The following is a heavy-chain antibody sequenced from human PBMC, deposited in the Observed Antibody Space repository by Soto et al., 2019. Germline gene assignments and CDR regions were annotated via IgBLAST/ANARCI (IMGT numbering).Heavy chain of an antibody. CDR2: IIPIFGTA. Sequence: QVQPVQSGAEVKKPGSSVKVSCKASGGTFSSYAISWVRQAPGQGLEWMGGIIPIFGTANYAQKFQGRVTITADKSTSTAYMELSSLRSEDTAVYYCARGGVTAMGHYYYYGMDVWGQGTTVTVSS. D-gene: IGHD5-18*01. V-gene: IGHV1-69*06. CDR1: GGTFSSYA. CDR3: ARGGVTAMGHYYYYGMDV. J-gene: IGHJ6*02.